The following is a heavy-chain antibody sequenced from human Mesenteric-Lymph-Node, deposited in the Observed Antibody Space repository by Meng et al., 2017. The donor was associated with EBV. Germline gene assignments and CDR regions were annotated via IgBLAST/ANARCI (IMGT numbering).Heavy chain of an antibody. D-gene: IGHD1-26*01. CDR2: ISGSGTTV. V-gene: IGHV3-11*01. CDR1: GFTFSDNY. CDR3: ATWARVTPILDP. Sequence: QVKLVESGGGLVKPGGSLGLSCVGSGFTFSDNYMAWIRQAPGKGLEWVSYISGSGTTVDSADSVKGRFTISRDNAKNSLYLQMNSLRAEDTAVYYCATWARVTPILDPWGQGTLVTVSS. J-gene: IGHJ5*02.